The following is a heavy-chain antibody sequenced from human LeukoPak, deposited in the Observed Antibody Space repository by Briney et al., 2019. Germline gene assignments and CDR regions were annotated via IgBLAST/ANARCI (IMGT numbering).Heavy chain of an antibody. J-gene: IGHJ4*02. V-gene: IGHV4-34*01. CDR2: INHSGST. CDR1: GFTFSSYS. Sequence: GSLRLSCAASGFTFSSYSMNWVRQAPGKGLEWIGEINHSGSTNYNPSLKSRVTISVDTSKNQFSLRLSSVTAADTAVYYCARHAHITMILVILSDYFDYWGRGTLVSVSS. D-gene: IGHD3-22*01. CDR3: ARHAHITMILVILSDYFDY.